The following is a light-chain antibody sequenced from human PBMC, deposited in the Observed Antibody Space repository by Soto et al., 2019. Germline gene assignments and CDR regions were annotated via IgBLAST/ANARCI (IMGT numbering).Light chain of an antibody. Sequence: QSVLAQPASVSGSPGQSITIFCTGTSSDIGIYNFVSWYQQHPGKAPKLMIYNVYSRPSGVSSRFSGSKSGNAASLTISWLQAEDEADYYCNSYTSASTYVFGTGTKVTAL. CDR1: SSDIGIYNF. V-gene: IGLV2-14*03. CDR3: NSYTSASTYV. J-gene: IGLJ1*01. CDR2: NVY.